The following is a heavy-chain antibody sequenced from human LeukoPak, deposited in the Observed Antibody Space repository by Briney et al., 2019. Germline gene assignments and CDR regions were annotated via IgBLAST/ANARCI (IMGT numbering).Heavy chain of an antibody. CDR1: GFTFSSSW. CDR3: ARRAAGRPGADYFQH. D-gene: IGHD3-10*01. Sequence: GGSLRLSCVASGFTFSSSWMNWVRQAPGKGLEWVSYISASSSSIYYADSVKGRFTISRDNAKNSLYLQMNSLRDEDTAVYYCARRAAGRPGADYFQHWGQGILVTVSS. J-gene: IGHJ1*01. V-gene: IGHV3-48*02. CDR2: ISASSSSI.